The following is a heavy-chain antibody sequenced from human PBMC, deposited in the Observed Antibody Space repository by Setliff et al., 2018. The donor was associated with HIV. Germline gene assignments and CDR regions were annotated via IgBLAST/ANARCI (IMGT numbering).Heavy chain of an antibody. J-gene: IGHJ4*02. D-gene: IGHD2-15*01. V-gene: IGHV3-7*01. CDR3: AKGRCSGSSCYFDY. Sequence: SLRLSCAASGFTFSGYWMSWVRQAPGKGLEWVANIEQDGTEKYYVDSVKGRFTISRDNAKNSLYLQMNSLRAEDTAVYYCAKGRCSGSSCYFDYWGQGTLVTVSS. CDR1: GFTFSGYW. CDR2: IEQDGTEK.